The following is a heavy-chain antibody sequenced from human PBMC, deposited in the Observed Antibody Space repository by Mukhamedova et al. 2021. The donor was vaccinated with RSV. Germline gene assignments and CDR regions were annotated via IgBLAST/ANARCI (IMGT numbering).Heavy chain of an antibody. CDR3: SMAVMDYYGMDV. D-gene: IGHD3-16*01. J-gene: IGHJ6*02. CDR2: IRTMANNYAT. V-gene: IGHV3-73*01. Sequence: ASGKGLEWVGRIRTMANNYATAYATSVKGRFTISRDDSKNTAYLQMNSLKIEDTAVYYCSMAVMDYYGMDVWGRWTSVTGSS.